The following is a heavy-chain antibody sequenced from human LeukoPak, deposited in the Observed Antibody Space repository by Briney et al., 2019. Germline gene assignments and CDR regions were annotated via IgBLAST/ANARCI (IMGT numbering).Heavy chain of an antibody. J-gene: IGHJ6*03. CDR2: ISSTSRHI. CDR3: ARGGAYYYYMDV. V-gene: IGHV3-21*01. CDR1: GFTFSSYS. Sequence: GGSLRLSCAASGFTFSSYSMNWVRQAPGKGLEWVSSISSTSRHIYYADSVKGRFTISRDNAKNSLYLQMNSLRAEDTAAYYCARGGAYYYYMDVWGKGTTVTVSS. D-gene: IGHD4/OR15-4a*01.